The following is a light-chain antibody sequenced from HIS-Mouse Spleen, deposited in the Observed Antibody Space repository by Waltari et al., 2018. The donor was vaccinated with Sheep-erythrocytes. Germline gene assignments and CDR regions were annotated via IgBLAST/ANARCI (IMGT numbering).Light chain of an antibody. V-gene: IGLV2-11*01. CDR2: DVS. CDR1: SSDVGGYNY. CDR3: CSYAGSYNHV. Sequence: QSALTQPRSVSGSPGQSVTISCTGTSSDVGGYNYVSWYQQHPGKAPNLMIYDVSNRPSGGPDRFSGSKSGNTASLTISGLQAEDEADYYCCSYAGSYNHVFATGTKVTVL. J-gene: IGLJ1*01.